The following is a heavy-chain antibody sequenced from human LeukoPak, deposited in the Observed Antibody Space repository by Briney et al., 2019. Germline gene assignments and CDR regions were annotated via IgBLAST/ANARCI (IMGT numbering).Heavy chain of an antibody. CDR1: GYTFAGYY. Sequence: ASVKVSCKASGYTFAGYYIHWVRRAPGQGLEWLGVINPEKGDTKSAQKFRDRVIMTTDTSLTTAYMEVINLSSDDTAVYYCTRSSWDCSSGDCYSNMNFDYWGQGSLVTVSS. D-gene: IGHD2-21*01. J-gene: IGHJ4*02. CDR3: TRSSWDCSSGDCYSNMNFDY. CDR2: INPEKGDT. V-gene: IGHV1-2*02.